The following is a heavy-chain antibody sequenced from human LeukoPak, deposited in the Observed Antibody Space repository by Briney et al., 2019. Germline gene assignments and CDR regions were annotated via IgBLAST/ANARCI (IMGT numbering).Heavy chain of an antibody. J-gene: IGHJ6*03. CDR1: GVSFSGYY. CDR3: ARGHSIEPYYYYYYMDV. Sequence: SETLSLTCAVYGVSFSGYYWSWIRQPPGKGLEWIGEMNHSGSTNYNPSLKSRVTISVDTSKNQFSLKLSSVTAADTAVYYCARGHSIEPYYYYYYMDVWGKGTTVTVSS. CDR2: MNHSGST. V-gene: IGHV4-34*01. D-gene: IGHD2/OR15-2a*01.